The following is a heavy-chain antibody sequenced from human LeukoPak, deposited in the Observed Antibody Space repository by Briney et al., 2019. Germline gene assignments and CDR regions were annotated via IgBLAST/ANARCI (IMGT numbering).Heavy chain of an antibody. CDR3: ARDRGAFYTSGAPYDAFDI. CDR2: ISAYNGNT. J-gene: IGHJ3*02. V-gene: IGHV1-18*01. CDR1: GYTFTSSG. Sequence: ASVKVSCKASGYTFTSSGISWVRQAPGQGLEWMGWISAYNGNTKYAQKLRGRVTMTTDTSTSTAYMELRSLRSDDTAVYYCARDRGAFYTSGAPYDAFDIWGQGTMVTVSS. D-gene: IGHD3-10*01.